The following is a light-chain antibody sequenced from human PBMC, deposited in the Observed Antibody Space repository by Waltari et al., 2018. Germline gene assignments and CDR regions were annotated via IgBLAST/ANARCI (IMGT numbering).Light chain of an antibody. CDR3: MQATEFPRT. CDR1: QSIFYSSTNKNY. Sequence: DIVMTQSPDSLAVSLGERATINCKSSQSIFYSSTNKNYLAWYQQKPGQSPSLLFYWASTRESGVPDRFSGSGAGTDFTLTISRVEAEDVGVYYCMQATEFPRTFGQGTKVEIK. J-gene: IGKJ2*02. V-gene: IGKV4-1*01. CDR2: WAS.